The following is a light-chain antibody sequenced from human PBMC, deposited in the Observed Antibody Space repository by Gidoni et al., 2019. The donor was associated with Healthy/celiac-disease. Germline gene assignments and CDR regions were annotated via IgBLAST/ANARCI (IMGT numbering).Light chain of an antibody. CDR3: QQSYSTPYT. V-gene: IGKV1-39*01. CDR2: AAS. CDR1: QSISSY. J-gene: IGKJ2*01. Sequence: DIQMTQSPSSLYASVGDRVTITCLASQSISSYLNWYQQKPGKAPKLLIYAASSLQSGVPSRFSGSGSVTDFTLTISSLQPEDFATYYCQQSYSTPYTFGQXTKLEIK.